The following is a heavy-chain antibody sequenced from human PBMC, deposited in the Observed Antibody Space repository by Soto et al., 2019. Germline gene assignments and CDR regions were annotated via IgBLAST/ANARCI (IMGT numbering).Heavy chain of an antibody. CDR1: GGTFSSYT. D-gene: IGHD5-12*01. CDR3: ARDGRRSGYDFDY. CDR2: IIPILGIA. Sequence: SVKVSCKASGGTFSSYTISWVRQAPGQGLEWMGRIIPILGIANYAQKFQGRVTITADKSTSTAYMELSSLRSEDTAVYYCARDGRRSGYDFDYWGQGTLVTVSS. V-gene: IGHV1-69*04. J-gene: IGHJ4*02.